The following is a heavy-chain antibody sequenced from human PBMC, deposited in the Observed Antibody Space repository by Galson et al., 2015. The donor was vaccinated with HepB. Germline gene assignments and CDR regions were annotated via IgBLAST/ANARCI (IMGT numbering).Heavy chain of an antibody. CDR1: GFTFSHYA. CDR2: FSGGGDST. D-gene: IGHD4-17*01. CDR3: AKDFRPHGDYHSFDC. Sequence: SLRLSCAASGFTFSHYAMTWVRQAPGKGLEWVSAFSGGGDSTHVADSVKGRFTISRDNSKNTLYLQMNSLRAEDTAVYYCAKDFRPHGDYHSFDCWGQGTLVTVSS. J-gene: IGHJ4*02. V-gene: IGHV3-23*01.